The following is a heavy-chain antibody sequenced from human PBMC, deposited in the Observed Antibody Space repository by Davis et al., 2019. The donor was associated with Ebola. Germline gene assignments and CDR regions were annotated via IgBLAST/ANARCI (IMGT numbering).Heavy chain of an antibody. Sequence: PGGSLRLSCAASGFTFRNYAMHWVRQAPGKGLEWVAAIAYDGSTKYYADSVKGQFTISRDSSKNTAYLEMNSLRPEDTAVYYCARDAVGGGRPGKYLQHWGQGTLVTVSS. V-gene: IGHV3-30-3*01. CDR2: IAYDGSTK. J-gene: IGHJ1*01. CDR1: GFTFRNYA. D-gene: IGHD3-10*01. CDR3: ARDAVGGGRPGKYLQH.